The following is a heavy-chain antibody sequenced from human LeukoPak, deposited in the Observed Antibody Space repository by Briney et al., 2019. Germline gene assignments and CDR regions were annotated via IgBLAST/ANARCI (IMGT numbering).Heavy chain of an antibody. CDR3: ARDLPQIEY. Sequence: GGSLRLSCAASGFTFSSYEMNWVRQAPGKGLEWVSYISSSGSPIYYADSVKGRFTISRDNAKNSLYLQMNSLRAEDTALYYCARDLPQIEYWGQGTLVTVSS. J-gene: IGHJ4*02. V-gene: IGHV3-48*03. D-gene: IGHD3-22*01. CDR1: GFTFSSYE. CDR2: ISSSGSPI.